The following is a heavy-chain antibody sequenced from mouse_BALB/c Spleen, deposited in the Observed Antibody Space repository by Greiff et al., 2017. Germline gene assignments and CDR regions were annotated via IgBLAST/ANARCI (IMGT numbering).Heavy chain of an antibody. Sequence: EVNVVESGGGLVQPGGSMKLSCVASGFTFSNYWMNWVRQSPEKGLEWVAEIRLKSNNYATHYAESVKGRFTISSDDSKSSVYQQMNNLRAEDTGIYYCTRGYYRYDSFADWGQGTLVTVSA. CDR3: TRGYYRYDSFAD. CDR2: IRLKSNNYAT. CDR1: GFTFSNYW. J-gene: IGHJ3*01. D-gene: IGHD2-14*01. V-gene: IGHV6-6*02.